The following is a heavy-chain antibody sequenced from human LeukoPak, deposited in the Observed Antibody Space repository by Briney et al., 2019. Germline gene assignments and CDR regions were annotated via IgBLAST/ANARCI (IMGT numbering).Heavy chain of an antibody. D-gene: IGHD6-13*01. CDR1: GFTFSSYG. J-gene: IGHJ6*02. CDR2: ISFDGSQK. V-gene: IGHV3-30*02. Sequence: GGSLRLSCAASGFTFSSYGMHWVRQAPGKGLEWVALISFDGSQKYYADSVKGRFTISRDNSKNTLYLQMNSLRAEDTAVYYCAKEAAAGIFYYYYGMDVWGQGTTVTVSS. CDR3: AKEAAAGIFYYYYGMDV.